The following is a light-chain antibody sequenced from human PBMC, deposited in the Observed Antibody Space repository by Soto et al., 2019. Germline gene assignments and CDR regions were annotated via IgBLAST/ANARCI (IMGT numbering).Light chain of an antibody. Sequence: EIVLTQSPVTPSLSPGERATLSCRASESVNSAYLAWYQHRPAQAPRLLIYGASSRATGVPDRFSGSGSGTEFTLTITRLEPADFALYYCQQYGYSPWTFGLGTKVDIK. J-gene: IGKJ1*01. CDR2: GAS. CDR1: ESVNSAY. V-gene: IGKV3-20*01. CDR3: QQYGYSPWT.